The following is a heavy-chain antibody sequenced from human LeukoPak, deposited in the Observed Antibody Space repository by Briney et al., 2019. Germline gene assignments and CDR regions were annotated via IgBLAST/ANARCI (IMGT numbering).Heavy chain of an antibody. CDR1: GFTFSSYE. D-gene: IGHD6-19*01. CDR2: ISSSGSTI. Sequence: GGSLRLSCAASGFTFSSYEMNWVRQAPGKGLEWVSYISSSGSTIYYADSVKGRFTISRDNAENSLYLQMNSLRAEDTAVYYCARSKARYIAVAVNFDYWGQGTLVTVSS. J-gene: IGHJ4*02. V-gene: IGHV3-48*03. CDR3: ARSKARYIAVAVNFDY.